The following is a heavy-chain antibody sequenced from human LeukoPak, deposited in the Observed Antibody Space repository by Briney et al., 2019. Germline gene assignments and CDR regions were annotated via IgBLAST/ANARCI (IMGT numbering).Heavy chain of an antibody. CDR1: GSIFTSYW. CDR2: IYPGDSDT. Sequence: GESLKISCQGSGSIFTSYWIGWVRQLPGKGLEWMGIIYPGDSDTRYSPSFQGQVTISADKSISTAYLQWSSLKASDTAMYYCARTPSSGWYYFDYWGQGTLVTVSS. CDR3: ARTPSSGWYYFDY. V-gene: IGHV5-51*01. D-gene: IGHD6-19*01. J-gene: IGHJ4*02.